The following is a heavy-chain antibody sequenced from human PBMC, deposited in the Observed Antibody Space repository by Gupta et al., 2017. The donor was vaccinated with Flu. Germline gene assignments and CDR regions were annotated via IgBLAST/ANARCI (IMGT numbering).Heavy chain of an antibody. Sequence: EVQLLESGGGLVQPGGSLRLSCAASGFTFSSYAMSWVRQAPGKGLEWVSAISGSGGSTYYADSVKGRFTISRDNSKNTLYLQMNSLRAEDTAVYYCAKPSITFGGVIVQYFDYWGQGTLVTVSS. D-gene: IGHD3-16*02. V-gene: IGHV3-23*01. J-gene: IGHJ4*02. CDR1: GFTFSSYA. CDR2: ISGSGGST. CDR3: AKPSITFGGVIVQYFDY.